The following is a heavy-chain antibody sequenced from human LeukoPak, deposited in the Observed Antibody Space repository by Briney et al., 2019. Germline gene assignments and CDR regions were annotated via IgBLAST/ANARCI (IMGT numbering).Heavy chain of an antibody. J-gene: IGHJ4*02. V-gene: IGHV3-21*04. CDR3: ATSRGYSSSGTIDY. CDR1: GFTFSSYS. Sequence: GGSLRLSCAASGFTFSSYSMNWVRQAPGKGLEWVSSISSSSSYIYYADSVKGRFTISRDNAKNSLYLQMNSLRAEDTALYYCATSRGYSSSGTIDYWGQGTLVTVSS. D-gene: IGHD6-13*01. CDR2: ISSSSSYI.